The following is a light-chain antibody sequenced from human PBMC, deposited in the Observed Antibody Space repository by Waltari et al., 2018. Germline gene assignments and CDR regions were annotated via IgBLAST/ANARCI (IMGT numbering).Light chain of an antibody. CDR1: QSISNW. J-gene: IGKJ4*01. V-gene: IGKV1-5*03. Sequence: DIQMTQSPSTLSASVGDRVTIICRASQSISNWLAWYQQKPGKAPKLLSHKATTLESGVPSRFSGSGSGTEFTLTISSLQPDDFAVYYCQHHGSSPPFGGGTKVEI. CDR2: KAT. CDR3: QHHGSSPP.